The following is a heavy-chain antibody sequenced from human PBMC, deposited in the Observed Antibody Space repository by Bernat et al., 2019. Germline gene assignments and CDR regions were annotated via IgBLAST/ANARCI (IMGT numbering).Heavy chain of an antibody. CDR3: ARREGGIGYAFDI. D-gene: IGHD6-13*01. CDR2: ISSNGGST. CDR1: GFTFSSYA. Sequence: EVQLVESGGGLVQPGGSLRLSCAASGFTFSSYAMHWVRQAPGKGLEYVSAISSNGGSTYYANSVKGRFTISRDNSKNTLYLQMGSLRAEDMAVYYCARREGGIGYAFDIWGQGTMVTVSS. J-gene: IGHJ3*02. V-gene: IGHV3-64*01.